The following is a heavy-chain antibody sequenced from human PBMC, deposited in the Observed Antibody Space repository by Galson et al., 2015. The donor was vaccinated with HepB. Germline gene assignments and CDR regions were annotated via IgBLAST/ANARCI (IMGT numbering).Heavy chain of an antibody. CDR3: ARVSEGYCSGGSCYSDWYFDL. Sequence: SLRLSCAASGFTVSSNYMSWVRQAPGKGLEWVSVIYSGGSTYYADSVKGRFTISRDNSKNTLYLQMNSLRAEDTAVYYCARVSEGYCSGGSCYSDWYFDLWGRGTLVTVSS. CDR2: IYSGGST. D-gene: IGHD2-15*01. V-gene: IGHV3-66*01. J-gene: IGHJ2*01. CDR1: GFTVSSNY.